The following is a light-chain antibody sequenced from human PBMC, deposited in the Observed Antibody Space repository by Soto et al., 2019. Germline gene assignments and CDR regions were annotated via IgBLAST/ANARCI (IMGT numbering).Light chain of an antibody. Sequence: QLVLTQSPSASASLGASVKLTCTLSSGYPNYAIAWHQQQPERGPRYLMRINTDGSHTKGDGIPDRFSGSSSGAERYLTISSLQSDDEADYYCQTWGTGILVFGGGTKLTVL. CDR1: SGYPNYA. V-gene: IGLV4-69*01. CDR2: INTDGSH. CDR3: QTWGTGILV. J-gene: IGLJ3*02.